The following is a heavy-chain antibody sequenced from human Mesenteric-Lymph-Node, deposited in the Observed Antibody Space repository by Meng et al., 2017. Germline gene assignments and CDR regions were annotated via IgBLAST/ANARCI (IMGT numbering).Heavy chain of an antibody. CDR2: IYYSGST. Sequence: GSLRLSCTVSGGSISSYYWSWIRQPAGKGLEWIGYIYYSGSTNYNPSLKSRVTISVDTSKNQFSLKLSSVTAADTAVYYCARQGGYSYGFISFYYGMDVWGQGTTVTVSS. V-gene: IGHV4-59*01. D-gene: IGHD5-18*01. J-gene: IGHJ6*02. CDR3: ARQGGYSYGFISFYYGMDV. CDR1: GGSISSYY.